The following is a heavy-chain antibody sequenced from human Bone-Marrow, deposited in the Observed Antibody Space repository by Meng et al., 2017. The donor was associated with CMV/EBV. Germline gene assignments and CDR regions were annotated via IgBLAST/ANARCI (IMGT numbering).Heavy chain of an antibody. CDR2: INHSGST. D-gene: IGHD3-3*01. J-gene: IGHJ5*02. Sequence: SQTLSLTCAVYGGSFSGYYWSWIRQPPGKGLEWIGEINHSGSTNYNPSLKSRVTISVDTSKNQFSLKLSSVTAADTAVYYCARGRGHDFWSGYSTTEFDPWGQGTLVTVSS. CDR3: ARGRGHDFWSGYSTTEFDP. CDR1: GGSFSGYY. V-gene: IGHV4-34*01.